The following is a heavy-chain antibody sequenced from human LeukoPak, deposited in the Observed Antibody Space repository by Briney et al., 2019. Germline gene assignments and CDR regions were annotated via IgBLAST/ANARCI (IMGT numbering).Heavy chain of an antibody. Sequence: QPGGSLRLSCAASGFTFDDYVMHWVRQAPGKGLEWVSGISWNSGSIHYADSVKGRFTISRDNAKNSLYLQMNSLRAEDTAVYYCARDSANVVGAKSIFDYWGQGALVTVSS. CDR3: ARDSANVVGAKSIFDY. J-gene: IGHJ4*02. CDR1: GFTFDDYV. V-gene: IGHV3-9*01. D-gene: IGHD1-26*01. CDR2: ISWNSGSI.